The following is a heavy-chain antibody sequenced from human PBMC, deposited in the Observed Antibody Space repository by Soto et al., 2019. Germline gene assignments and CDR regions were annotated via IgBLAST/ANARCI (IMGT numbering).Heavy chain of an antibody. Sequence: QVQLVESGGGVVQPGRSLRLSCAASGFTFNSYAMHWVRQAPGKGLAWVAVISYDGSNKYYADSVKGRFTISRDNSKNTLFLQMNSLRVEDTAVYYCAKDHSNRLRYFYLWGRGTLVTVSS. CDR2: ISYDGSNK. CDR1: GFTFNSYA. J-gene: IGHJ2*01. V-gene: IGHV3-30*18. CDR3: AKDHSNRLRYFYL. D-gene: IGHD6-13*01.